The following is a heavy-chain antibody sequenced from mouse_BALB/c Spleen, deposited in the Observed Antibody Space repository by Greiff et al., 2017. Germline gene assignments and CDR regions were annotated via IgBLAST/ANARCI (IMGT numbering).Heavy chain of an antibody. CDR1: GYSITSGYY. Sequence: ESGPGLVKPSQSLSLTCSVTGYSITSGYYWNWIRQFPGNKLEWMGYISYDGSNNYNPSLKNRISITRDTSKNQFFLKLNSVTTEDTATYYCARGPGYLDYWGQGTTLTVSS. CDR2: ISYDGSN. CDR3: ARGPGYLDY. V-gene: IGHV3-6*02. J-gene: IGHJ2*01.